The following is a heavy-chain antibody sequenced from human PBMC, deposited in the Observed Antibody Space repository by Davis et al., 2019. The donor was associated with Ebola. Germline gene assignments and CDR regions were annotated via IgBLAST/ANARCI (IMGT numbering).Heavy chain of an antibody. Sequence: MPSETLSLTCTVYGGSFSGYYWSWIRQPPGKGLEWIGEINHSGSANYNPSLKSRITISVDTSKNQSSLKLSSVTAADTAVYYCVSYSSGWYDGFDYWGQGTLVTVSS. CDR3: VSYSSGWYDGFDY. D-gene: IGHD6-19*01. J-gene: IGHJ4*02. V-gene: IGHV4-34*01. CDR2: INHSGSA. CDR1: GGSFSGYY.